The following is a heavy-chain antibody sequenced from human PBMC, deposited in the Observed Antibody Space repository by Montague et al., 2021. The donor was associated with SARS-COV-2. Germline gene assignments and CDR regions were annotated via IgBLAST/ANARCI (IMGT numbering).Heavy chain of an antibody. V-gene: IGHV4-59*08. CDR1: GGTVRGYY. CDR2: IFYNGYT. J-gene: IGHJ5*02. Sequence: SETLSLTCTVSGGTVRGYYWNWIRQPPGKGLEWIGYIFYNGYTNYNPSLESRVTLSVDTPGNQFFLSLRSVTASDTATYFCARHSVSEDGTFFRSYFDPWGQGARGIVSS. CDR3: ARHSVSEDGTFFRSYFDP. D-gene: IGHD1-1*01.